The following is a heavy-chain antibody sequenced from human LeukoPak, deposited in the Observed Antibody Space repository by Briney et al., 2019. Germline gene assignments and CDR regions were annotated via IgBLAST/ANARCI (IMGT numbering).Heavy chain of an antibody. V-gene: IGHV4-59*08. Sequence: SETLSLTCTVSNGSVSSSYRSCLRRPPGKGLEWIGYIYDSGSTAYNPSLKSRVTISVDTSKNQFSLKLSSMTAADTALYYCARRRFFDYWGQGTLVTVSS. CDR2: IYDSGST. CDR1: NGSVSSSY. J-gene: IGHJ4*02. CDR3: ARRRFFDY.